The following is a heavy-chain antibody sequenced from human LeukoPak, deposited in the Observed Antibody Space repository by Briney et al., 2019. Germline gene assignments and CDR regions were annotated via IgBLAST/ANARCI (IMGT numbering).Heavy chain of an antibody. D-gene: IGHD1-20*01. Sequence: PSETLSLTCAVYGGSFSGYHWSWIRQPPGKGLEWIGEISHSGITNYKASLKSRITIAVDTSKNQLSLILSSVTAADTAVYYCARGNWNGRRYLDLWGRGILVTVSS. CDR3: ARGNWNGRRYLDL. CDR2: ISHSGIT. V-gene: IGHV4-34*01. J-gene: IGHJ2*01. CDR1: GGSFSGYH.